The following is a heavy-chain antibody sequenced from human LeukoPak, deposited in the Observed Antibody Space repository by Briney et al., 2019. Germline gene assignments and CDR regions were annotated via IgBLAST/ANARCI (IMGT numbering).Heavy chain of an antibody. CDR2: INNDGRVT. CDR1: GFTFSSHW. Sequence: QPGGSLRLSCAASGFTFSSHWMHWVRQAPGKGLVWVSFINNDGRVTRYADSVKGRFTISRDNAKNTVYLQMNSLRAEDTAMYYCAGGGQGAVDYWGPGTLVTVS. D-gene: IGHD3-16*01. CDR3: AGGGQGAVDY. V-gene: IGHV3-74*01. J-gene: IGHJ4*02.